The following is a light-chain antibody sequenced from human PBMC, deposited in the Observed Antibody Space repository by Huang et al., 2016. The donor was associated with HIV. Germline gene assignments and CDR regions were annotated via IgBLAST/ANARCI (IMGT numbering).Light chain of an antibody. CDR3: QQSVRTPRT. Sequence: DIQITQSPSSLSASVGDRVIITCRASQNINRYLNWYQQQPGKAPKLLISGASKLQSGIPSSFSGRGSGTHFTLTISSLQPEDSATYYCQQSVRTPRTFGQGTKLEI. V-gene: IGKV1-39*01. CDR2: GAS. J-gene: IGKJ2*01. CDR1: QNINRY.